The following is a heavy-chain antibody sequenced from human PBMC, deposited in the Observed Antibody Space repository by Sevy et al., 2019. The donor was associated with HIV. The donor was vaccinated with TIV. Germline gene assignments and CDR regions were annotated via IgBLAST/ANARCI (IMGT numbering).Heavy chain of an antibody. CDR3: AKWDADRRWYFDY. J-gene: IGHJ4*02. V-gene: IGHV3-21*06. CDR2: ITGSSDYI. CDR1: GFSFSNYN. D-gene: IGHD1-26*01. Sequence: GGSLRLSCAASGFSFSNYNMNWVRQAPGKGLEWVSSITGSSDYIYYADSVKGRFTISRDKTKNSLYLRMNSLKTEDTAVYYCAKWDADRRWYFDYWGQGILVTVSS.